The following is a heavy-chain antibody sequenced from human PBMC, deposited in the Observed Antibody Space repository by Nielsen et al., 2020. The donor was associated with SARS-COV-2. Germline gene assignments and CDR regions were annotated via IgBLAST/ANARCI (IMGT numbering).Heavy chain of an antibody. V-gene: IGHV1-69*13. J-gene: IGHJ4*02. CDR2: IIPIFGTA. D-gene: IGHD2-15*01. Sequence: SVKVSCKASGGTFSSHAISWVRQAPGQGLEWMGGIIPIFGTANYAQKFQGRVTITADESTSTAYMELSSLRSEDTAVYYCARVDGHCSGGSCYSGVYWGQGTLVTVSS. CDR1: GGTFSSHA. CDR3: ARVDGHCSGGSCYSGVY.